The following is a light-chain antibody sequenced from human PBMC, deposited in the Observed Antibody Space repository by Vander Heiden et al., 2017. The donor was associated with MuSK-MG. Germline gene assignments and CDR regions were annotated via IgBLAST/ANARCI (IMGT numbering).Light chain of an antibody. CDR2: LGS. V-gene: IGKV2-28*01. J-gene: IGKJ3*01. CDR3: MQALQTPYT. Sequence: DIVMTQSRLALPVTPGEPASISCRSSQSLLHSNGYNYLGWYLQRPGQSPQLLIYLGSNRASGVPDRFSGSGSGTDFTLKISRVEAEDVGVYYCMQALQTPYTFGPGTKVDIK. CDR1: QSLLHSNGYNY.